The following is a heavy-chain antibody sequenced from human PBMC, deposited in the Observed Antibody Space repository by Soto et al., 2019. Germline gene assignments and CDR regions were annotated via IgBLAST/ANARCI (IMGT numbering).Heavy chain of an antibody. V-gene: IGHV6-1*01. CDR3: AKQTSDSAWYGGIDY. D-gene: IGHD4-17*01. Sequence: SQTLSLTCAISGDSVSSNTAAWNWIRQSPSRGLEWLGRTYYRSKWHNDHAVSVKSRIIINPDTSKNHVSLQLNSVTPDDTAIYYCAKQTSDSAWYGGIDYWGQGTMVTVSS. J-gene: IGHJ4*02. CDR1: GDSVSSNTAA. CDR2: TYYRSKWHN.